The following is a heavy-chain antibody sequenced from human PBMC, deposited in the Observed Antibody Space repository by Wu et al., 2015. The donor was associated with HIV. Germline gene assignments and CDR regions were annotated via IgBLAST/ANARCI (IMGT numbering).Heavy chain of an antibody. CDR1: GGTFSTYA. Sequence: QVQLVQSGAEVKKPGSSVRVSCKASGGTFSTYAISWVRQAPGQGLEWMGRIVPLFDAPNYAQRFHDRLTITADGSTTTAYMELRNLRSEDTAVYYCARDSSRITIFGVVIHPLDYWGQGTLVTVSS. V-gene: IGHV1-69*13. CDR3: ARDSSRITIFGVVIHPLDY. J-gene: IGHJ4*02. D-gene: IGHD3-3*01. CDR2: IVPLFDAP.